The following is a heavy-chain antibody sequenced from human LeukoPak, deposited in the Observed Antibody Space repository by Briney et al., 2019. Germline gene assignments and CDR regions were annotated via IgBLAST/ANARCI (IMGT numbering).Heavy chain of an antibody. J-gene: IGHJ6*02. CDR3: ARDISERIAAAGYYYYYYGMDV. CDR2: ISSSGSTI. V-gene: IGHV3-48*03. D-gene: IGHD6-13*01. Sequence: PGGSLRLSCAASGFTFSSYEMNWVRQAPGKGLEWVSYISSSGSTIYYADSVKGRFTISRDNAKNSLYLQMNSLSAEDTAVYYCARDISERIAAAGYYYYYYGMDVWGQGTTVTVSS. CDR1: GFTFSSYE.